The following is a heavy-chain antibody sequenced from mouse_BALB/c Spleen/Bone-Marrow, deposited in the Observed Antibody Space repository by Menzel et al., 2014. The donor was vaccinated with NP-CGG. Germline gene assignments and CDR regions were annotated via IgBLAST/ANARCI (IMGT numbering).Heavy chain of an antibody. J-gene: IGHJ4*01. CDR3: ARGYYYGSTYYYAMDY. CDR1: GFSLTSYG. Sequence: VQLQQSGPGLVAPSQRLSIPCTVSGFSLTSYGVHWVRQPPGKGLEWLGVIWAGGSTNYNSALMSRLSISKDNSKSQVFLKMNRLQTDDTAMYYCARGYYYGSTYYYAMDYWGQGTSVTVSS. CDR2: IWAGGST. V-gene: IGHV2-9*02. D-gene: IGHD1-1*01.